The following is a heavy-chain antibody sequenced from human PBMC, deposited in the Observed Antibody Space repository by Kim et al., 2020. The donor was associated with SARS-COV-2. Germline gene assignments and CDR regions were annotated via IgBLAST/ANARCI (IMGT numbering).Heavy chain of an antibody. J-gene: IGHJ4*02. D-gene: IGHD6-13*01. CDR1: GGSFSGYY. V-gene: IGHV4-34*01. CDR3: ARERPAAVAYYFDY. CDR2: INHSGST. Sequence: SETLSLTCAVYGGSFSGYYWSWIRQPPGKGLEWIGEINHSGSTNYNPSPKSRVTISVDTSKNQFSLKLSSVTAADTAVYYCARERPAAVAYYFDYWGQGTLVTVSS.